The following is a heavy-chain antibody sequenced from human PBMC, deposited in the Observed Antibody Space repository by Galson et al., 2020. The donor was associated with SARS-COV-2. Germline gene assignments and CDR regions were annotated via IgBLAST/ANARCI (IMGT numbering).Heavy chain of an antibody. V-gene: IGHV4-38-2*01. CDR3: ARGGSSWVYFDY. CDR1: GYSISSGYY. D-gene: IGHD6-13*01. CDR2: IYHSGNT. Sequence: SQTLSLTCAVSGYSISSGYYWGWIRQPPGKGLEWIGSIYHSGNTYYNPSLKSRVTISVDTSKNQFSLKLSSVTAADTAVYYCARGGSSWVYFDYWGQGTLVTVSS. J-gene: IGHJ4*02.